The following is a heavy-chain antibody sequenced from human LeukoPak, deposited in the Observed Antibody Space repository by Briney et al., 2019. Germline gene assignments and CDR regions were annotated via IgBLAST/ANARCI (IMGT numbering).Heavy chain of an antibody. CDR2: IYSSGST. D-gene: IGHD5-12*01. CDR3: ARYRGASGYHFDY. V-gene: IGHV4-59*12. Sequence: PSETLSLTCTVSGGSISSYYWSWIRQPPGKGLEWIGYIYSSGSTNYNPSLKSRVTISVDTSKNQFSLKLYSVTAADTAVYYCARYRGASGYHFDYWGQGTLVTVSS. J-gene: IGHJ4*02. CDR1: GGSISSYY.